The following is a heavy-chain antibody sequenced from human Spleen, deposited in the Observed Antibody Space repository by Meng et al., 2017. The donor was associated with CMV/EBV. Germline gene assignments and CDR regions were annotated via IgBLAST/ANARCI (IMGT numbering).Heavy chain of an antibody. V-gene: IGHV1-2*02. CDR3: ARDFKGRRGIFGVVSGGYYGMDV. CDR2: INPDRGGT. CDR1: GYSFTGYY. J-gene: IGHJ6*02. Sequence: ASVKVSCKASGYSFTGYYMHWVRQAPGQRLEWMGWINPDRGGTNYSQKFQGRVTMTRDTSISTAYMELSSLRSEDTAVYYCARDFKGRRGIFGVVSGGYYGMDVWGQGTTVTVSS. D-gene: IGHD3-3*01.